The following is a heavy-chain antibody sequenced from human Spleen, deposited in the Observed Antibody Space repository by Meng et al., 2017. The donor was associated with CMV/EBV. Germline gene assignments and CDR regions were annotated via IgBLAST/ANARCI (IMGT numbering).Heavy chain of an antibody. V-gene: IGHV3-48*03. CDR3: ARDEPAAILGPYYYGMDV. D-gene: IGHD2-2*02. J-gene: IGHJ6*02. Sequence: GESLKISCAASGFTLNNYEMNWVRQAPGKGPEWVSYINSVGTIHYADSVKGRFTISRDNAKNSLYLQMNSLRAEDTAVYYCARDEPAAILGPYYYGMDVWGQGTTVTVSS. CDR2: INSVGTI. CDR1: GFTLNNYE.